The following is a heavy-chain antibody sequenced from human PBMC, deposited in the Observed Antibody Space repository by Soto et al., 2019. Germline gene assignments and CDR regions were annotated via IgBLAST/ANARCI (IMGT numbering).Heavy chain of an antibody. CDR2: ISSSSSTI. D-gene: IGHD3-22*01. CDR3: ARDPYDYDDTSGYYGH. CDR1: GFTFSTYK. Sequence: EVQLVDSGGGLVQPGGSLRLSCAASGFTFSTYKMNWVRQAPGKGLEWVSYISSSSSTIYYADSVKGRFTISRDNAKNSLYLQMNSLRDEDTAVYYCARDPYDYDDTSGYYGHWGQGTLVTVSS. J-gene: IGHJ4*02. V-gene: IGHV3-48*02.